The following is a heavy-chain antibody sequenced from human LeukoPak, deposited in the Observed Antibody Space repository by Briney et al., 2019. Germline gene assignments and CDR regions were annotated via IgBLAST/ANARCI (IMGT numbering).Heavy chain of an antibody. J-gene: IGHJ4*02. CDR3: AKDFDGSGWYTLDY. Sequence: GGSLRLSCEASGFTFSSYSMNWVRQAPGKGLEWVSGISWNSGSIGYADSVKGRFTISRDNAKNSLYLQMNSLRAEDTALYYCAKDFDGSGWYTLDYWGQGTLVTVSS. V-gene: IGHV3-9*01. CDR2: ISWNSGSI. D-gene: IGHD6-19*01. CDR1: GFTFSSYS.